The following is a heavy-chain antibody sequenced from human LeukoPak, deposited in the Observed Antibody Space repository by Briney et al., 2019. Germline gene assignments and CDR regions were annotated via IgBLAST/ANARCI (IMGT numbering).Heavy chain of an antibody. D-gene: IGHD2-2*01. CDR1: GDSVSNNIAT. CDR2: TYYRSTWYN. J-gene: IGHJ5*02. V-gene: IGHV6-1*01. CDR3: ARRLTQYDCFDP. Sequence: SQTLSLTCAISGDSVSNNIATWNWIRQPPSRGLEWLGRTYYRSTWYNDYAVSVRGRITVNPDTSKNQFSLHLNSVTPEDTAVYYCARRLTQYDCFDPWGQGILVTVSS.